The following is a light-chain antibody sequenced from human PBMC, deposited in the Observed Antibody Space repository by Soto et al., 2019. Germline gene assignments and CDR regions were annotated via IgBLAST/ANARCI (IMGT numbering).Light chain of an antibody. V-gene: IGKV3-15*01. CDR1: QSVRSN. Sequence: EIVMTQSTATLSVSPGERATLSCRASQSVRSNLAWYQQKPGQAPRLLIYGASTRATGIPARFSGSGSGTEFTLTISSLQSEDFAVYYCKQYNNWPPLTFGQGTRLEIK. J-gene: IGKJ5*01. CDR3: KQYNNWPPLT. CDR2: GAS.